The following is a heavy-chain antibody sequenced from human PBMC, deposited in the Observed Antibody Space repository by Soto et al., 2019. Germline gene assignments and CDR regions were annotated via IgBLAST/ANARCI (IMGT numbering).Heavy chain of an antibody. CDR2: IYYSGST. J-gene: IGHJ5*02. CDR3: ARDRRDYKMYWFDP. Sequence: SETLSLTCTFSGCSVSSGSYYLSWIRQPPGKGLEWIGYIYYSGSTNYNPSLKSRVTISVDTSKNQFSLKLSSVTAADTAVYYCARDRRDYKMYWFDPWGQGTLVTVSS. D-gene: IGHD4-4*01. V-gene: IGHV4-61*01. CDR1: GCSVSSGSYY.